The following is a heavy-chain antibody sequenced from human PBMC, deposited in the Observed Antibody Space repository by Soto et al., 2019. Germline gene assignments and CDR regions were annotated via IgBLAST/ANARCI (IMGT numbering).Heavy chain of an antibody. J-gene: IGHJ6*03. CDR3: TTGSMVRGVIIGSAWSNHYYYYMDV. D-gene: IGHD3-10*01. CDR1: GFTFSNAW. Sequence: GGSLRLSCAASGFTFSNAWMSWVRQAPGKGLEWVGRIKSKTDGGTTDYAAPVKGRFTISRDDSKNTLYLQMNSLKTEDTAVYYCTTGSMVRGVIIGSAWSNHYYYYMDVWGKGTTVTVSS. CDR2: IKSKTDGGTT. V-gene: IGHV3-15*01.